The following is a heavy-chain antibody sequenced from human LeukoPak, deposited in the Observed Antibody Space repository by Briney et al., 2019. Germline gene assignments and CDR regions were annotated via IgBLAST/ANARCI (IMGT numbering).Heavy chain of an antibody. CDR1: GGSISSSSYY. V-gene: IGHV4-39*07. D-gene: IGHD3-10*01. CDR2: IYYSGST. CDR3: ARQLGLGSYYNLKYYYYMDV. Sequence: SETLSLTCTVSGGSISSSSYYWGWIRQPPVKGLEWIGSIYYSGSTYYNPSLKSRVTISVDTSKNQFSLKLSSVTAADTAVYYSARQLGLGSYYNLKYYYYMDVWGKGTTVTISS. J-gene: IGHJ6*03.